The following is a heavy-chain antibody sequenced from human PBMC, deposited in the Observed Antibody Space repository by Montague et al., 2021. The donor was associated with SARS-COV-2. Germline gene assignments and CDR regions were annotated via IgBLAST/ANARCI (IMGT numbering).Heavy chain of an antibody. V-gene: IGHV6-1*01. Sequence: CVISGGSVSSNLATWNWIRQSPSRGLEWLGRTYYRSKWYNDYAESVKSRITIDPDTSKHQFSLHLNSVTPEDTAVYYCARIPVGSKYYFDFWGQGTLVTVSS. CDR1: GGSVSSNLAT. CDR2: TYYRSKWYN. CDR3: ARIPVGSKYYFDF. J-gene: IGHJ4*02. D-gene: IGHD2-2*01.